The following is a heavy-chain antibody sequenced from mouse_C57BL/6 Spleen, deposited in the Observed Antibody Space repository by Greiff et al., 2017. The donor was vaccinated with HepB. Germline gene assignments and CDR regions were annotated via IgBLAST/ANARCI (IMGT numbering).Heavy chain of an antibody. CDR1: GFNFKDYS. CDR3: TRGGRVYFDY. V-gene: IGHV14-4*01. J-gene: IGHJ2*01. CDR2: IDPENGDT. Sequence: EVQLVESGAELVRPGASVKLSCTASGFNFKDYSMHWVKQRPEQGLGWVGWIDPENGDTEYDSKFQGKATITADTSANTAYLQLSSLTSEDTAVYYCTRGGRVYFDYWGQGTTLTVSS. D-gene: IGHD1-1*01.